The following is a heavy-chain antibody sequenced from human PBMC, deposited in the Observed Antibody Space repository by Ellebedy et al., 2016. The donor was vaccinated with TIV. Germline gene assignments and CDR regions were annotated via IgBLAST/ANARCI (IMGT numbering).Heavy chain of an antibody. V-gene: IGHV3-48*02. J-gene: IGHJ4*02. CDR3: FLRIRRGY. CDR2: ISGSSSRI. D-gene: IGHD2/OR15-2a*01. CDR1: GFTFSNYW. Sequence: GESLKISCGASGFTFSNYWMNWVRQAPGKGLEWVSYISGSSSRIYYADSVKGRFTISRDNAKNSLYLQMNSLRDEDTAVYYCFLRIRRGYWGQGTLVTVSS.